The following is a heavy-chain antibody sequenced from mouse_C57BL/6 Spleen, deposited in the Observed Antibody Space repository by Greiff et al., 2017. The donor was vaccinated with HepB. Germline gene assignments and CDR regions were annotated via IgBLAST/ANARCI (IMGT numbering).Heavy chain of an antibody. J-gene: IGHJ4*01. V-gene: IGHV5-16*01. CDR2: INYDGSST. Sequence: EVKLVESEGGLVQPGSSMKLSCTASGFTFSDYYMAWVRQVPEKGLEWVANINYDGSSTYYLDSLKSRFIISRDNAKNILYLQMSSLKSEDTATYYCARSHITTVGVMDYWGQGTSVTVSS. CDR1: GFTFSDYY. CDR3: ARSHITTVGVMDY. D-gene: IGHD1-1*01.